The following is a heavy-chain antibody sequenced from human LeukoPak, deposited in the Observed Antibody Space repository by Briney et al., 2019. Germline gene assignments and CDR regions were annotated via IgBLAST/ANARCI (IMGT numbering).Heavy chain of an antibody. V-gene: IGHV3-30-3*01. Sequence: GGSLRLSCAASGFTFSSYAMHWVRQAPGKGLEWVAVISYDGSNKYYADSVKGRFTISRDNSKNTLYLQMNSLRAEDTAVYYCAKDGARDYSNYVFDYWGQGTLVTVSS. CDR1: GFTFSSYA. CDR2: ISYDGSNK. D-gene: IGHD4-11*01. J-gene: IGHJ4*02. CDR3: AKDGARDYSNYVFDY.